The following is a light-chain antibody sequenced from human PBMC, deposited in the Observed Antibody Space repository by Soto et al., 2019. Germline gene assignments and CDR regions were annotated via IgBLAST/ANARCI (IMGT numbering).Light chain of an antibody. CDR3: SSYASGNSYV. Sequence: QSVLTQPPSASGSPGQSVTISCTGTSSDVGAYKYVSWYQQHPGKANKLMIYEVNKRPSGVPDRFTGSQSGNTASLTVSGLQAEDEADYYCSSYASGNSYVFGTGTKVTVL. CDR1: SSDVGAYKY. CDR2: EVN. J-gene: IGLJ1*01. V-gene: IGLV2-8*01.